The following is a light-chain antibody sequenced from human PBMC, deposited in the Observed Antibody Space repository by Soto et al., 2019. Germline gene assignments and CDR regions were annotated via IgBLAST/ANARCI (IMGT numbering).Light chain of an antibody. J-gene: IGKJ1*01. V-gene: IGKV1-5*03. Sequence: DIKMTQSPSTLSGSVGDRVTITCRASQTISSWLAWYQQKQGKAPKLLIYKASTLKSGAPSRFSGSGSGTEYTLTISSLQPDDFATYYCQHYNSYSEAFGQGTKVDI. CDR3: QHYNSYSEA. CDR1: QTISSW. CDR2: KAS.